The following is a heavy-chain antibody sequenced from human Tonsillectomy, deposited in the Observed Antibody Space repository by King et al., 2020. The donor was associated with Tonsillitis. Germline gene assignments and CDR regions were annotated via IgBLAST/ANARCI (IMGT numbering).Heavy chain of an antibody. D-gene: IGHD2-15*01. J-gene: IGHJ4*02. CDR3: ARDLGGGVAEVVPVAPFDY. CDR2: ISANSGGT. Sequence: QLVQSGAEVKKPGASVKVSCKASGYTFTGFYIHWVRQAPGQGLEWMGWISANSGGTKYAQKFQGRVTMTRDTSISTVFMDLSSLSSDDTAVYYCARDLGGGVAEVVPVAPFDYWGQGTLVTVSS. V-gene: IGHV1-2*02. CDR1: GYTFTGFY.